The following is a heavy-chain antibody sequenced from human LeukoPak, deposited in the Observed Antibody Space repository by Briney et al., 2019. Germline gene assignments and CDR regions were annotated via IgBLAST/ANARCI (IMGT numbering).Heavy chain of an antibody. CDR3: ARGEFGNTVDY. CDR1: GGSISSGGYS. J-gene: IGHJ4*02. V-gene: IGHV4-30-4*07. D-gene: IGHD2-8*02. Sequence: PSETLSLTRAVSGGSISSGGYSWSWIRQPPGKGLEWIGYIYYSGSTYYNPSLKSRVTISVDTSKNQFSLKLSSVTAADTAVYYCARGEFGNTVDYWGQGTLVTVSS. CDR2: IYYSGST.